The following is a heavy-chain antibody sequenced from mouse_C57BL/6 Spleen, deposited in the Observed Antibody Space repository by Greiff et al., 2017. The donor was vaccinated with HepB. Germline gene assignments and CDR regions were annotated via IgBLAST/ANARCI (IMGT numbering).Heavy chain of an antibody. CDR2: IRSKSSNYAT. D-gene: IGHD2-4*01. J-gene: IGHJ2*01. CDR1: GFTFNTSA. Sequence: EVQLVESGGGLVQPKGSLKLSCAASGFTFNTSAMHWVRQAPGKGLEWVARIRSKSSNYATYYADSVKDRFTISRDDSQSMLYLQMNNLKTEDTAMYYCVRESIDDYDGNFDYWGQGTTLTVSS. V-gene: IGHV10-3*01. CDR3: VRESIDDYDGNFDY.